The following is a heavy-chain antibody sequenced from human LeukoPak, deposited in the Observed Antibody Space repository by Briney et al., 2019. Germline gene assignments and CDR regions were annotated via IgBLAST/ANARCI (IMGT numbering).Heavy chain of an antibody. V-gene: IGHV3-15*01. CDR1: GFTFSNVW. J-gene: IGHJ4*02. D-gene: IGHD3-10*01. CDR3: VTRVRSTGDY. CDR2: IKTKTEGGTT. Sequence: KAGGSLRLSCEASGFTFSNVWMNWVRQAPGKGLEWVGRIKTKTEGGTTEYIAPVKGRFTISRDGSKNTVYLQMNSLQTEDTALYYCVTRVRSTGDYWGQGTLVTVSS.